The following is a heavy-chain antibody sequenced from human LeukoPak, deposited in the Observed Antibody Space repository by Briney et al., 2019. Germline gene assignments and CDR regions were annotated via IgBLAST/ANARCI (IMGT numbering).Heavy chain of an antibody. V-gene: IGHV1-46*01. Sequence: ASVKVSCKAFGYSLTNYYVHWVRQAPGQGLEWMGAINPSGGSTSYAQKFQGRITVTRDTYTNTVYMDLSSLRSEDTATYYCARGAPTTRIGAGRFDYWGQGSLLTVAS. D-gene: IGHD5-12*01. CDR3: ARGAPTTRIGAGRFDY. J-gene: IGHJ4*02. CDR2: INPSGGST. CDR1: GYSLTNYY.